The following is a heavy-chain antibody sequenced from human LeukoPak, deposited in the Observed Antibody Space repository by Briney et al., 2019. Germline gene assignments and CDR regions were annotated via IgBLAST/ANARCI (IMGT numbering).Heavy chain of an antibody. CDR3: ARLDYASSGYYDY. D-gene: IGHD3-22*01. CDR2: VAYSGST. J-gene: IGHJ4*02. V-gene: IGHV4-39*01. Sequence: KSSETLSLTCTVSGVSINSNYYYWGWIRQPPGKGLEWIGSVAYSGSTFHNPSLKSRLSIYSDTSKNQFSLRLTSVTAADTAVYYCARLDYASSGYYDYWGQGSLVTVSS. CDR1: GVSINSNYYY.